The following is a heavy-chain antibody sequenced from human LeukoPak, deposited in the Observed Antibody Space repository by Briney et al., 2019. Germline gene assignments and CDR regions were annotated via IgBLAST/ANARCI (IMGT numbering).Heavy chain of an antibody. J-gene: IGHJ4*02. D-gene: IGHD5-18*01. CDR1: GYSFTSYW. CDR2: IYPGDSDT. CDR3: ARGVDTAMVRMDY. V-gene: IGHV5-51*01. Sequence: KSGESLKISCKGSGYSFTSYWIGWVRQMPGKGLEWMGIIYPGDSDTRYSPSFQGQVTISADKSISTAYLQWSSLKASDTAMYYCARGVDTAMVRMDYWGQGTLVTVSS.